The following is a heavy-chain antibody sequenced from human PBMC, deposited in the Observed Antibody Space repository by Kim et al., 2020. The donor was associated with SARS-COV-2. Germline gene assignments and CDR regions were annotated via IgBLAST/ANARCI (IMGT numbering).Heavy chain of an antibody. V-gene: IGHV3-21*01. CDR3: ARVRDSTRDAFDI. Sequence: GGSLRLSCAASGFTFSSYSMNWVRQAPGKGLDWVSSISSSSSYIYYADSVKGRFTISRDNAKNSLYLQMNSLRAEDTAVYYCARVRDSTRDAFDIWGQGTMVTVSS. CDR2: ISSSSSYI. D-gene: IGHD4-17*01. J-gene: IGHJ3*02. CDR1: GFTFSSYS.